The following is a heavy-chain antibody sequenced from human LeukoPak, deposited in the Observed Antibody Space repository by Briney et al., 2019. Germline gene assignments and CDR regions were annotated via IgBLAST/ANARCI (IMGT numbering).Heavy chain of an antibody. CDR3: TLIQGWGSGSYYRDF. D-gene: IGHD3-10*01. V-gene: IGHV3-15*01. CDR1: GFSISNDW. J-gene: IGHJ4*02. Sequence: GGSLRLSCAASGFSISNDWMSWVRQAPGKGLEWVARVKSRSAGETTDYAAPVKGRFTISRDDSKNALYLQMNSLKTEDTAVYYCTLIQGWGSGSYYRDFWGQGTLVTVSS. CDR2: VKSRSAGETT.